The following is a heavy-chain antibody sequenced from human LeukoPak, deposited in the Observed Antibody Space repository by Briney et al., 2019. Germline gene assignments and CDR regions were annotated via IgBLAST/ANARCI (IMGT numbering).Heavy chain of an antibody. CDR1: GGSISSSSYY. J-gene: IGHJ3*02. Sequence: SETLSLTCTVSGGSISSSSYYWGWIRQPPGKGLEWIGSIYYSGSTYYHPSLKHRVTIYVDTSKHPFSLMLSSVTAADTAVYYCARASRSDDAFDIGGQGTMVTVSS. V-gene: IGHV4-39*07. CDR2: IYYSGST. CDR3: ARASRSDDAFDI.